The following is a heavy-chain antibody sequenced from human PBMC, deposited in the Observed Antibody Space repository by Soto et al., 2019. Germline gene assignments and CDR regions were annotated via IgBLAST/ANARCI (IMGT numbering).Heavy chain of an antibody. CDR1: GFTFSSYA. D-gene: IGHD5-18*01. CDR3: AKDLGYSYGYFDY. Sequence: EVQLLESGGGLVQPGGSLRLSCAASGFTFSSYAMSWVRQAPGKGLEWVSAISGSGGGTYYADSVKGRFTISRDNSKNTLYLQMNSLRAEDTAVYYCAKDLGYSYGYFDYWGQGTLVTVSS. J-gene: IGHJ4*02. CDR2: ISGSGGGT. V-gene: IGHV3-23*01.